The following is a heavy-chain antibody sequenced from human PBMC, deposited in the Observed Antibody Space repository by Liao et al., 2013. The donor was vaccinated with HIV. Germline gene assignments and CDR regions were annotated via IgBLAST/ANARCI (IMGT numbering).Heavy chain of an antibody. V-gene: IGHV4-34*01. CDR3: ARSHLTRNYYYYYYMDV. CDR2: INHSGST. D-gene: IGHD1-14*01. J-gene: IGHJ6*03. Sequence: QVQLQQWGAGLLKPSETLSLTCAVYGGSFSGYYWSWIRQPPGKGLEWIGEINHSGSTNYNPSLKSRVTISVDTSKNQFSLKLSSVTAADTAVYYCARSHLTRNYYYYYYMDVWGKGTTVTVSS. CDR1: GGSFSGYY.